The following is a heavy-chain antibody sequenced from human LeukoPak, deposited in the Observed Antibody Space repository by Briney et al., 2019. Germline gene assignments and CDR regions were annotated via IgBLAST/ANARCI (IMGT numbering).Heavy chain of an antibody. Sequence: ASVKVSCKASGYTFTSYGISWVRQAPGQGLEWMGWISAYNGNTNYAQKLQGRVTMTTDTSTSTAYTELRSLRSDDTAVYYCARDASKRYYDFWSGYLPHDYWGQGTLVTVSS. CDR3: ARDASKRYYDFWSGYLPHDY. V-gene: IGHV1-18*01. CDR2: ISAYNGNT. J-gene: IGHJ4*02. CDR1: GYTFTSYG. D-gene: IGHD3-3*01.